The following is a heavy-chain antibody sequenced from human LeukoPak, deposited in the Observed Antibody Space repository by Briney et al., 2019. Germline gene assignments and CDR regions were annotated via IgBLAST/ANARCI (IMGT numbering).Heavy chain of an antibody. Sequence: GGSLRLSCAACVFTFSSYGMHWVRQAPGKGLEWVAFIRYDGSNKYYADSVKGRFTISRDNSKNTLYLQMNSLRAEDTAVYYCAKDGYSGYDLNYWGQGTLVTVSS. CDR3: AKDGYSGYDLNY. CDR1: VFTFSSYG. V-gene: IGHV3-30*02. CDR2: IRYDGSNK. J-gene: IGHJ4*02. D-gene: IGHD5-12*01.